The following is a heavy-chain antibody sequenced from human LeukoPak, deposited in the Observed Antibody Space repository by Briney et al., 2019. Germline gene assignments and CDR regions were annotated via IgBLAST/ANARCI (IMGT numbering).Heavy chain of an antibody. CDR1: GLIFRSYA. CDR3: AKDLYYDLLMGTFDH. CDR2: ISGSGGAI. D-gene: IGHD3-9*01. Sequence: GGSLRLSCAASGLIFRSYAMSWVRQAPGRGLEWVSAISGSGGAIDYADSVKGRFTISRDNSKNTMDLQMNSLRAEDTAVYYCAKDLYYDLLMGTFDHWGQGTLVTVSS. V-gene: IGHV3-23*01. J-gene: IGHJ4*02.